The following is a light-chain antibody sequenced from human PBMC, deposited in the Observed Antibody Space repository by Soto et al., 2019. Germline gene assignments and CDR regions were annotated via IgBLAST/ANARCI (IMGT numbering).Light chain of an antibody. Sequence: DIQMTQSPSSLSASVGDRVTITCRASQGIRKDLGWYQQKPGKAPQRLIYAVSSLHSGVPSRFSCSGSGTEITLTISSLQPEDSATYYCLQHNSYPLTFGGGTKVEIK. V-gene: IGKV1-17*01. CDR2: AVS. CDR1: QGIRKD. J-gene: IGKJ4*01. CDR3: LQHNSYPLT.